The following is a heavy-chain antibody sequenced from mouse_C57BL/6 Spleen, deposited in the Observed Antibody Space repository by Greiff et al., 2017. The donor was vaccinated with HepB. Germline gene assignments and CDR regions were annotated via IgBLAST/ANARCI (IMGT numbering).Heavy chain of an antibody. CDR1: GYTFTSYW. CDR2: IHPNSGST. J-gene: IGHJ1*03. D-gene: IGHD4-1*01. V-gene: IGHV1-64*01. CDR3: ARSWDGYFDV. Sequence: QVQLQQPGAELVKPGASVKLSCKASGYTFTSYWMHWVKQRPGQGLVWIGMIHPNSGSTNYNEKFKSKATLTVDKSSSTAYMQLSSLTSEDSAVYYCARSWDGYFDVWGTGTTVTVSS.